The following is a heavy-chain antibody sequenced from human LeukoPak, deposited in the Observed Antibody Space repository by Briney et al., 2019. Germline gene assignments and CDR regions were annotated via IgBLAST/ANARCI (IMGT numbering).Heavy chain of an antibody. Sequence: SETLSLTCTVSGGSISNSSYYWGWIRQPPGKGLEWIGSIYYSGGTYYNSSLKSRVTISVDTSNNHFSLALSSVTAADTVISYCASLLRYYYNYYYMDVWGKGTTVTISS. V-gene: IGHV4-39*02. CDR1: GGSISNSSYY. CDR2: IYYSGGT. D-gene: IGHD2-15*01. J-gene: IGHJ6*03. CDR3: ASLLRYYYNYYYMDV.